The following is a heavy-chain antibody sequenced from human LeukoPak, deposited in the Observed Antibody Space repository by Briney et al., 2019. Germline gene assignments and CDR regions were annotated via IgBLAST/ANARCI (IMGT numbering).Heavy chain of an antibody. CDR3: ARQDYGDYASDYYYGMDV. CDR2: IYPGDSDT. D-gene: IGHD4-17*01. CDR1: GYSFTSYW. J-gene: IGHJ6*02. V-gene: IGHV5-51*01. Sequence: GESLKISCKGSGYSFTSYWIGWVRQMPGKGLEWMGIIYPGDSDTRYSSSFQGQVTISADKSTSTAYLQWSSLKASDTAMYYCARQDYGDYASDYYYGMDVWGQGTTVTVSS.